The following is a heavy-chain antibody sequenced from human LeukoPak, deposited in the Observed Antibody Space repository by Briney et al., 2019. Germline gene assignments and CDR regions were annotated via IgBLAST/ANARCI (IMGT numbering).Heavy chain of an antibody. D-gene: IGHD1-26*01. CDR3: ATGTMYSGTFLLDY. Sequence: GGSLRLSCAASGFTFSSYWMHWVRQAPGKGLVWVSRINSDGSSTNYGDSVKGRFTISRDNAKSTLYLQMNSLRAGDTAVYYCATGTMYSGTFLLDYWGQGTLVTVSS. CDR1: GFTFSSYW. V-gene: IGHV3-74*01. J-gene: IGHJ4*02. CDR2: INSDGSST.